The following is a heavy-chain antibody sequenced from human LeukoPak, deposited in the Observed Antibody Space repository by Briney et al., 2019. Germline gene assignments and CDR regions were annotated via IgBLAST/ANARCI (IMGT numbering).Heavy chain of an antibody. V-gene: IGHV4-59*08. J-gene: IGHJ4*02. Sequence: SETLSLTCTVSGGSISSYYWSWTRQPPGKGLEWIGYIYYSGSTNYNPSLKSRVTISVDTSKNQFSLKLSSVTAADTAVYYCARRTAMGIFDSGGKGTLVTVSS. D-gene: IGHD5-18*01. CDR3: ARRTAMGIFDS. CDR1: GGSISSYY. CDR2: IYYSGST.